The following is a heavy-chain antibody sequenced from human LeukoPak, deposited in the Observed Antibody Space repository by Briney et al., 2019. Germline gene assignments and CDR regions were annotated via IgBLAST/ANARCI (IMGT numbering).Heavy chain of an antibody. V-gene: IGHV3-74*03. CDR1: GFPFSSYW. CDR2: ISGDETIK. Sequence: PGGSLRLSCEPSGFPFSSYWMLWVRQAPGKGLVWVSRISGDETIKTYADFVRGRFTISRDNTKNILYLQMNSLRVEDTAIYFCSRSQFDYWGQGVLVTVSS. J-gene: IGHJ4*02. CDR3: SRSQFDY.